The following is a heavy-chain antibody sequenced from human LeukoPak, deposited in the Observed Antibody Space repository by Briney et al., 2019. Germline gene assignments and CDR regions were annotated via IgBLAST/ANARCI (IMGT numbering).Heavy chain of an antibody. Sequence: GGSLRLSCAASGFTFDDYGMSWVRQAPGKGLEWVSGINWNGGSTGYADSVKGRFTISRDNAKNSPYLQMNSLRAEDTALYHCARAGPNDHRFDYWGQGTLVTVSS. CDR2: INWNGGST. J-gene: IGHJ4*02. D-gene: IGHD1-1*01. CDR1: GFTFDDYG. CDR3: ARAGPNDHRFDY. V-gene: IGHV3-20*01.